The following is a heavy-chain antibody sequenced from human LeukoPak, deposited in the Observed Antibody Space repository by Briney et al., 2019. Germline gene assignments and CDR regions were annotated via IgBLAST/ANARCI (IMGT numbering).Heavy chain of an antibody. D-gene: IGHD1-26*01. CDR1: GFTFSSHA. CDR2: ISGSGGST. Sequence: GGSLRLSCASSGFTFSSHAMSWVRQAPAKGLEWVSSISGSGGSTYYADSVKGRFTISRYNSKNTLYLQMNSLRVEDTAVYYCGKAPGRYGLNWGQGTLVTVSS. CDR3: GKAPGRYGLN. V-gene: IGHV3-23*01. J-gene: IGHJ4*02.